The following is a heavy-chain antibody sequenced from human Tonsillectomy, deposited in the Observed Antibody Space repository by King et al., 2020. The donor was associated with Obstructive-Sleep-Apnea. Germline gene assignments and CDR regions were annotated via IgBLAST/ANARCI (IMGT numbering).Heavy chain of an antibody. CDR1: GFIFSRHW. Sequence: EVQLVESGGGLVQPGGSLRLSCEDSGFIFSRHWMSWVRQAPGKGLEWVANIKADGSEKYYLDSVKGRFTISRDNAKNSLYLQMNSLRGEDTAVYYCARDVSTGAFDYWGQGALVSVSS. V-gene: IGHV3-7*01. CDR3: ARDVSTGAFDY. D-gene: IGHD1-1*01. J-gene: IGHJ4*02. CDR2: IKADGSEK.